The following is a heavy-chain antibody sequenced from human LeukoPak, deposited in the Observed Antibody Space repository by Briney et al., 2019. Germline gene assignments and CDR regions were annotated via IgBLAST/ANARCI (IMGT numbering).Heavy chain of an antibody. D-gene: IGHD4-11*01. V-gene: IGHV4-59*12. Sequence: SATLTLSCTVSGDSISGFYRSWVRQPPGKGLEWIGYIYNRETTTYNPPHESRVTTSEETSTNHFSLMLTSVTPADTAVYYCAGVVYRHYRPEGMVVWGDGTTVAVSS. CDR2: IYNRETT. CDR3: AGVVYRHYRPEGMVV. J-gene: IGHJ6*01. CDR1: GDSISGFY.